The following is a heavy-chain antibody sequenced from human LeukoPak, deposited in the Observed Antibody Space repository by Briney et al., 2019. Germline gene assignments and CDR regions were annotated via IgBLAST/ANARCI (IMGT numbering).Heavy chain of an antibody. CDR3: ASSPTVTTFWFDP. J-gene: IGHJ5*02. Sequence: SETLSLTCTVFGGSISSYYWSWIRQPPGKGLEWIGYIYYSGSTNYNPSLKSRVTISVDTSKNQFSLKLSSVTAADTAVYYCASSPTVTTFWFDPWGQGTLVIVSP. D-gene: IGHD4-17*01. CDR2: IYYSGST. V-gene: IGHV4-59*01. CDR1: GGSISSYY.